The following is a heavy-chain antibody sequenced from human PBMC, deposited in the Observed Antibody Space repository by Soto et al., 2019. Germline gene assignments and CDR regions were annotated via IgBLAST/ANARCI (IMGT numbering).Heavy chain of an antibody. J-gene: IGHJ5*02. CDR3: ARGSGLGENLLDP. D-gene: IGHD3-16*01. CDR1: CGSISSYY. Sequence: PSETLSLTCTVSCGSISSYYWSWIRQPPGKGLEWIGYIYYSGSTNYNPSLKSRVTISVDTSKNQFSLKLSSVTAADTAVYYCARGSGLGENLLDPWGQGKLVPGSS. CDR2: IYYSGST. V-gene: IGHV4-59*01.